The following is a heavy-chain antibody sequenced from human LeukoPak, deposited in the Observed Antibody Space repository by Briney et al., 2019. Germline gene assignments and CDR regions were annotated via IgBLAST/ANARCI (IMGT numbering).Heavy chain of an antibody. J-gene: IGHJ4*02. CDR3: ARDRNSDTAMVH. V-gene: IGHV3-33*01. Sequence: PGGSLRLSCAASGFTFSSYGMHWVRQAPGKGLEWVAVIWYDGSNKYYADSVKGRFTISRDNSKNTLYLQMNSLRAEDTAVYYWARDRNSDTAMVHWGQGTLVTVSS. CDR1: GFTFSSYG. D-gene: IGHD5-18*01. CDR2: IWYDGSNK.